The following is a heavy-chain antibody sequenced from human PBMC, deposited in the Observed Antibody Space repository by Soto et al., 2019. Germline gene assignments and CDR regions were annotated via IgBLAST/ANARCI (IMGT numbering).Heavy chain of an antibody. D-gene: IGHD4-17*01. CDR3: ASGDYSHFDL. CDR2: IYYSGIT. J-gene: IGHJ4*02. CDR1: GGSISTKNW. V-gene: IGHV4-4*02. Sequence: SETLSLTCAVSGGSISTKNWWTWVRQPPVKGLEWIGEIYYSGITNYNPSLKSRVTISVDKSKNQFSLNLSSVTAADTAVYYCASGDYSHFDLWGQGTLVTVSS.